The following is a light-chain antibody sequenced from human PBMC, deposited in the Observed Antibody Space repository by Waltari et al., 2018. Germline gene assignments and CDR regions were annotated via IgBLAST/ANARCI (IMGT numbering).Light chain of an antibody. Sequence: QSVLTQPPSASGTPGQRVTISCSGSSSNIGSHTVHWYPQLPGAAPKLLVYNNNPRPSGFPARFSGSKSGTSASLAISGLQSEDEADYYCAAWDDSLNGVVFGGGTKLTVL. J-gene: IGLJ2*01. CDR1: SSNIGSHT. CDR3: AAWDDSLNGVV. V-gene: IGLV1-44*01. CDR2: NNN.